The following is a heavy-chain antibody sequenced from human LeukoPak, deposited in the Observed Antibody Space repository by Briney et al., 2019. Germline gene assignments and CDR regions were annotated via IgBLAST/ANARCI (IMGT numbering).Heavy chain of an antibody. CDR1: GFTFSSYA. CDR2: ISGSGGST. CDR3: AKDKFGGSSSYFDY. Sequence: PGGSLRLSCAASGFTFSSYAMSWVRQAPGKGLEWVSAISGSGGSTYYADSVKGRFTISRDNSKNTLYLQINSLRAEDTAVYYCAKDKFGGSSSYFDYWDQGTLVTVSS. V-gene: IGHV3-23*01. J-gene: IGHJ4*02. D-gene: IGHD6-6*01.